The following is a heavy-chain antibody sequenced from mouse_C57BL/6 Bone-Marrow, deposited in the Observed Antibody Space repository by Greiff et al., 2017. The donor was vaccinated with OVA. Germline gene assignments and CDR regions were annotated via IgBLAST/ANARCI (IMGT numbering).Heavy chain of an antibody. CDR3: ARGGNVFAY. J-gene: IGHJ3*01. CDR2: INPGRGGT. CDR1: GYAFTNYL. Sequence: QVQLQQSGAELVRPGTSVKVSCKASGYAFTNYLIEWVKQRPGQGLEWIGVINPGRGGTNYNEKFKGKATLTADKSSSTAYMQLSSLTSEDSAVYFCARGGNVFAYWGQGTLVTVSA. D-gene: IGHD2-1*01. V-gene: IGHV1-54*01.